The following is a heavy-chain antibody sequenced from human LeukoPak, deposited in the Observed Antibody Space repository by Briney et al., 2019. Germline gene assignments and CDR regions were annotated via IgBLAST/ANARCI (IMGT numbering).Heavy chain of an antibody. V-gene: IGHV4-61*02. CDR3: ARDLGYSSSSGDWFDP. CDR1: GGSITSGSYY. Sequence: ASQTLSLTCTVSGGSITSGSYYWSWIRQPAGKGLEWIGRIYTSGSTNYNPSLKSRVTISVGTSKNQFSLKLSSVTAADTAVYYCARDLGYSSSSGDWFDPWGQGTLVTVSS. D-gene: IGHD6-6*01. CDR2: IYTSGST. J-gene: IGHJ5*02.